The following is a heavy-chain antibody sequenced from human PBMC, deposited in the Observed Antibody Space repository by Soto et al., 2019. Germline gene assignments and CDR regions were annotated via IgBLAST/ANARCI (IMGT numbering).Heavy chain of an antibody. Sequence: KESGPTLVKPTQTLTLTCTFSGFSLSTSGVGVGWIRQPPGKALEWLALIYWDDDKRYSPSLKSRLTITKDTSKNQVVLTMTNMDPVDTATFYCAHTLRGYSGYDYFDYWGQGTLVTVSS. J-gene: IGHJ4*02. CDR3: AHTLRGYSGYDYFDY. CDR1: GFSLSTSGVG. CDR2: IYWDDDK. D-gene: IGHD5-12*01. V-gene: IGHV2-5*02.